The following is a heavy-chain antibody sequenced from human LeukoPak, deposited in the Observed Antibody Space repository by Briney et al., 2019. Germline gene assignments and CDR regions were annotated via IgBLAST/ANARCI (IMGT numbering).Heavy chain of an antibody. Sequence: ASVTVSFTSSGYTFTSYGISWVRQAPGQGLEWMGWISAYNGNTNYAQKLQGRVTMTTDTSTSTAYMELRSLRSDDTAVYYCARDSSIMITFGGVIVMGAFDIWGQGTMVTVSS. CDR1: GYTFTSYG. CDR3: ARDSSIMITFGGVIVMGAFDI. J-gene: IGHJ3*02. V-gene: IGHV1-18*01. CDR2: ISAYNGNT. D-gene: IGHD3-16*02.